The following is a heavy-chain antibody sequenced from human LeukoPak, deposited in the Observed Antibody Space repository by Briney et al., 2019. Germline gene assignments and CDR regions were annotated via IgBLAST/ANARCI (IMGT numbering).Heavy chain of an antibody. Sequence: KSSETLSLTCAVYGGSFSGYYWSWIRQAPGKGLEWIGEIKVSGNTNYNPSLKSRVTISVDTSKNQFSLKLSSVTAADTAVYYCVTEPGYCTGGRCYGRWFDPWGQGTLVTVSS. CDR3: VTEPGYCTGGRCYGRWFDP. D-gene: IGHD2-15*01. CDR2: IKVSGNT. V-gene: IGHV4-34*01. CDR1: GGSFSGYY. J-gene: IGHJ5*02.